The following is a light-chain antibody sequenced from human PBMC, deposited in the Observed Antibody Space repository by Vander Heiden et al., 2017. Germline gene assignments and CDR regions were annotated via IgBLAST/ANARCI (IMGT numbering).Light chain of an antibody. CDR1: QDISNY. J-gene: IGKJ1*01. V-gene: IGKV1-33*01. Sequence: MSESSSSRSASVGDRVTITCQASQDISNYLNWYQQKPGKAPKLLIYDASNLETGVPSRFRGSGAGTDFNFTISSLRPENIATYYCQQYDKLLWTFGQGTKVEIK. CDR3: QQYDKLLWT. CDR2: DAS.